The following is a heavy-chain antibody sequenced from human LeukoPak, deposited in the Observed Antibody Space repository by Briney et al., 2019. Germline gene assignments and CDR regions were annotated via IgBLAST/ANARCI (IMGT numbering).Heavy chain of an antibody. CDR1: GFSFTSHS. D-gene: IGHD3-22*01. V-gene: IGHV3-48*04. CDR2: ISSESGTK. CDR3: ARDVHDYDSRGYYRFDY. J-gene: IGHJ4*02. Sequence: AGSLRLSCVASGFSFTSHSMYWVRQAPGQGLEWVSYISSESGTKYHADSVKGRFTISRDNAKDSLYLQMNSLRAEDTAVYYCARDVHDYDSRGYYRFDYWGRGTVVTVSS.